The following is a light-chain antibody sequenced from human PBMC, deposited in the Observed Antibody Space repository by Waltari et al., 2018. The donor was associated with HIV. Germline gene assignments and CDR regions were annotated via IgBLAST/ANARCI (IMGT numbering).Light chain of an antibody. CDR2: EVN. Sequence: QSALTQPASVSASPGQSITISCTGTSSDIGNYDLVSWYQQRPGKAPKLMIYEVNKWPSGVSNRFSGSKSGITASLRISGLQAEDEADYYCCSYVTTGTWVFGGGTKLTVL. CDR3: CSYVTTGTWV. J-gene: IGLJ3*02. CDR1: SSDIGNYDL. V-gene: IGLV2-23*02.